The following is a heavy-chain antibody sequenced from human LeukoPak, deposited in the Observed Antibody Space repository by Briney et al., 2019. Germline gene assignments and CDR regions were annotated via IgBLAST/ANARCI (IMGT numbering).Heavy chain of an antibody. Sequence: GRSLRLSCAASGFTFSSYAMHWVRQAPGKGLEWVAVISYDGSNKYYADSVKGRFTISRDNSKNTLYLQMNSLRAEDTAVYYCAREVYNWFDPWGQGTLVTVSS. CDR3: AREVYNWFDP. V-gene: IGHV3-30*04. J-gene: IGHJ5*02. CDR2: ISYDGSNK. CDR1: GFTFSSYA.